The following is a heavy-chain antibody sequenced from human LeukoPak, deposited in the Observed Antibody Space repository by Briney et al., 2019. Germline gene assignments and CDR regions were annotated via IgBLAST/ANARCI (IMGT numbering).Heavy chain of an antibody. CDR3: ARGREQWLVLDY. V-gene: IGHV4-31*03. Sequence: SETLSLTCTVSGGSISSGGYYWSWIRQHPGKGLEWMGYIYYSGSTYYNPSLKSRVTISVDTSKNQFSLKLSSVTAADTAVYYCARGREQWLVLDYWGQGTLVTVSS. CDR1: GGSISSGGYY. D-gene: IGHD6-19*01. CDR2: IYYSGST. J-gene: IGHJ4*02.